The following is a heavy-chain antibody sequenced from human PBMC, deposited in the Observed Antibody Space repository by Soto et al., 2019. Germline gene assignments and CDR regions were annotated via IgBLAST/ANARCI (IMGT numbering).Heavy chain of an antibody. V-gene: IGHV3-15*01. D-gene: IGHD3-10*01. CDR1: GFIFKKGW. Sequence: GGSLRLSCGASGFIFKKGWTSWVRQAPGKGLEWVARVKSSVDGGTTDYAAPVQGRFSITRDDSRDTLYLQMNSLKTEDTAVYYCTTDGGIMVRPLFDFWGQGTLVTVSS. CDR2: VKSSVDGGTT. J-gene: IGHJ4*02. CDR3: TTDGGIMVRPLFDF.